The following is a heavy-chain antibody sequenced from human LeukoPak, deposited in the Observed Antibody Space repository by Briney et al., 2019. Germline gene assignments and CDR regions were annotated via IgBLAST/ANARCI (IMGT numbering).Heavy chain of an antibody. Sequence: GESLKISLKGSGYSFTYYWIGWVRQMPGKGLELMGIIYPGDSDTRYRPSFQGQVTISVDKSISTAYLQWSSLKASDTAMYYCARQDGNSKYYFDYWGQGTLVTVSS. J-gene: IGHJ4*02. CDR2: IYPGDSDT. D-gene: IGHD1-1*01. CDR3: ARQDGNSKYYFDY. V-gene: IGHV5-51*01. CDR1: GYSFTYYW.